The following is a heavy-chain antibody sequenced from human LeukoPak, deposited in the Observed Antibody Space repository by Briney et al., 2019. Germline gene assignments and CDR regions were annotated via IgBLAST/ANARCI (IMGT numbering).Heavy chain of an antibody. Sequence: GGSLRLSCVASGFTFSHYSMNWVRQAPGKGLEWVSSIRFTGSYIYYADSVKGRFTISRDTSKNTLYLQMNSLRTEDTAVYYCARSGGLQKFDYWGQGTLVTVSS. CDR1: GFTFSHYS. J-gene: IGHJ4*02. CDR3: ARSGGLQKFDY. CDR2: IRFTGSYI. D-gene: IGHD4-11*01. V-gene: IGHV3-21*01.